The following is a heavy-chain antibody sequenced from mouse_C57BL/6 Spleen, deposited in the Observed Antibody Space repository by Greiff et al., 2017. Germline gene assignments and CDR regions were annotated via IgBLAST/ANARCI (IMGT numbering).Heavy chain of an antibody. CDR1: GFSLTSYG. V-gene: IGHV2-2*01. D-gene: IGHD6-1*01. CDR2: IWSGGST. J-gene: IGHJ3*01. Sequence: VKLQQSGPGLVQPSQSLSITCTVSGFSLTSYGVHWVRQSPGKGLEWLGVIWSGGSTDYNAAFISRLSISKDNSKSQVFFKMNSLQADDTAIYYCARNPLWAYWGQGTLVTVSA. CDR3: ARNPLWAY.